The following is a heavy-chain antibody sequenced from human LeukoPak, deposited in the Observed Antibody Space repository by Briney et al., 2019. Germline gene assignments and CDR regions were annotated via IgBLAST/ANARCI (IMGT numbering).Heavy chain of an antibody. CDR2: IWYDGSNK. D-gene: IGHD6-13*01. CDR3: AKDVYSSSWYPYYFDY. Sequence: GGSLRLSCAASGFTFSSYGMHWVRQAPGKGLEWAAVIWYDGSNKYYADSVKGRFTISRDNSKNTLYLQMNSLRAEDTAVYYCAKDVYSSSWYPYYFDYWGQGTLVTVSS. V-gene: IGHV3-33*06. J-gene: IGHJ4*02. CDR1: GFTFSSYG.